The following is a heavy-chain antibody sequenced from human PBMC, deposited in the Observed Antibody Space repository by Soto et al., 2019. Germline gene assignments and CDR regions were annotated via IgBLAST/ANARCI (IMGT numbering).Heavy chain of an antibody. CDR2: ISYDGNNK. CDR1: GFSFSSYA. CDR3: ARDPSGYCSGGSCGWFDP. V-gene: IGHV3-30-3*01. Sequence: PGGSLRLSCAASGFSFSSYAMHWVRQAPGKGLEWVAIISYDGNNKYYADSVKGRFTISRDNSKDTLYLQMNRLRDEDTALYYCARDPSGYCSGGSCGWFDPWGQGTLVTVSS. D-gene: IGHD2-15*01. J-gene: IGHJ5*02.